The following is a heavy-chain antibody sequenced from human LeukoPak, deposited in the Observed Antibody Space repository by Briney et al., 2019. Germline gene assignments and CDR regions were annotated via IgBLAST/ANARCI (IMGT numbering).Heavy chain of an antibody. J-gene: IGHJ6*02. CDR3: ARGSFDPRRDGYNLHYYYYYGMDV. V-gene: IGHV1-46*01. D-gene: IGHD5-24*01. CDR2: INPSGGST. Sequence: ASVKVSCKASGYTFTSYYMHWVRQAPGQGLEWMGIINPSGGSTSYAQKFQGRVTMTRDTSTSTVYMELSSLRSEDTAVYYCARGSFDPRRDGYNLHYYYYYGMDVWGQGTTVTVSS. CDR1: GYTFTSYY.